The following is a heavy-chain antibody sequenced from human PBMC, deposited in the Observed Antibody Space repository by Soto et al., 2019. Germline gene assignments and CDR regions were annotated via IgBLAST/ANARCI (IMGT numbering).Heavy chain of an antibody. V-gene: IGHV1-18*04. J-gene: IGHJ4*02. D-gene: IGHD2-21*02. Sequence: QVQLVQSGAEVKKPGASVKVSCKTSGYTFTRYGINWVRQAPGQGLEWMGWISVYDGSTNYAQNLQGRVTMTTDTSTRTAYMELMSLRCDDTAVYYCAIYCGGDCYTDWGKGTLVTVSS. CDR1: GYTFTRYG. CDR3: AIYCGGDCYTD. CDR2: ISVYDGST.